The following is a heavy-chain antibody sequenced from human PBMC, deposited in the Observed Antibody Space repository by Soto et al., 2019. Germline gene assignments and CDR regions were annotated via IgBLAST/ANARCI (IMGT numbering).Heavy chain of an antibody. J-gene: IGHJ4*02. V-gene: IGHV4-59*02. CDR2: VHSGGSA. CDR1: PGSVHDYY. CDR3: ASTSKAANDTGLES. D-gene: IGHD6-25*01. Sequence: PSETLSLTCNFFPGSVHDYYWSWIRHAPGMRLEWIGFVHSGGSALYNPSFTSRVIISLETSKNQFSLTLTSLTAADSAVYYCASTSKAANDTGLESLGQGALVNVSS.